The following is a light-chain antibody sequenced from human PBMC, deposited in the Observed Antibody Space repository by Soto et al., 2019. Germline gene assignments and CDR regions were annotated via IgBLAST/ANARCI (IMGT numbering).Light chain of an antibody. V-gene: IGLV2-14*01. CDR1: SSDVGGYNY. J-gene: IGLJ2*01. CDR2: DVS. CDR3: SSYTSSSPDVV. Sequence: QSVLTQPASVSGSPGQSITISCTGTSSDVGGYNYVSWYQQHPGKAPKLMIYDVSNRPSGVSNRFSGSKSGNTASLTISGLQAEDEADYYCSSYTSSSPDVVFGGGTTLTVL.